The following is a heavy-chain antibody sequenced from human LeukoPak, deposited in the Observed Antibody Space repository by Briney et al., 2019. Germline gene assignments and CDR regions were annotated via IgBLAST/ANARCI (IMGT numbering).Heavy chain of an antibody. J-gene: IGHJ4*02. CDR1: GYTFTGYY. CDR2: INPNSGGT. V-gene: IGHV1-2*02. D-gene: IGHD1-26*01. CDR3: ARGQYSGSYPYDY. Sequence: ASVTVSCKASGYTFTGYYMHWVRQAPGQGLGWMGWINPNSGGTNYAQKFQGRVTMTRDTSISTAYMELSRLRSDDTAVYYCARGQYSGSYPYDYWGQGTLVTVSS.